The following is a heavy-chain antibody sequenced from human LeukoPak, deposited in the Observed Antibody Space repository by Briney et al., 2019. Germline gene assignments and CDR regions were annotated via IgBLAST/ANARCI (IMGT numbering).Heavy chain of an antibody. CDR1: GFTFSSYW. CDR3: TRATGSFYGLGY. J-gene: IGHJ4*02. D-gene: IGHD1-26*01. CDR2: INSDGSVT. V-gene: IGHV3-74*01. Sequence: GGSQRLSCAASGFTFSSYWMHWVRQAPGKGLLWVSRINSDGSVTTYADSVKGRFTISRDNAKNTLYLQMNSLRAEDTAVYYCTRATGSFYGLGYWGQGTLATVSS.